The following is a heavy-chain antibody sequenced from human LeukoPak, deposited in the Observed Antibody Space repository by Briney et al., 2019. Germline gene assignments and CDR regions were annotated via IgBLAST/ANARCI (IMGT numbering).Heavy chain of an antibody. V-gene: IGHV3-23*01. J-gene: IGHJ4*02. CDR1: GFTFSSYA. D-gene: IGHD1-7*01. CDR3: ARGEMNYNWNFRNDY. CDR2: ISGSGGST. Sequence: PGGSLRLSCAASGFTFSSYAMSWVRQTPGKGLEWVSAISGSGGSTYYADSVKGRFTISRDNSKNTLFLQMNSLRVEDTAVYYCARGEMNYNWNFRNDYWGQGTLVTVSS.